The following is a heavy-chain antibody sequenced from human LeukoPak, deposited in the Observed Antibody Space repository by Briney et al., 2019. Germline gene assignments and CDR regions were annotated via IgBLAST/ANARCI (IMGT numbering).Heavy chain of an antibody. CDR3: ARGFTIAAAGPRGRAYYFDF. J-gene: IGHJ4*02. CDR1: GGSFSRFF. V-gene: IGHV4-59*08. D-gene: IGHD6-13*01. Sequence: PSETLSLTCSVSGGSFSRFFWSWIRQPPGKGLEWIGYVYNSGSINSNPSLMSRVTISVDTSNNQFSLKLTSVTAADTAVYYCARGFTIAAAGPRGRAYYFDFWGQGTLVTVSS. CDR2: VYNSGSI.